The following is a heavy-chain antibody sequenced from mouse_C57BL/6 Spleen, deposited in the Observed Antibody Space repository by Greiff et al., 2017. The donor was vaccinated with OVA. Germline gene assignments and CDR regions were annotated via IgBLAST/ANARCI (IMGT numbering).Heavy chain of an antibody. J-gene: IGHJ2*01. CDR3: ARGDYEGFDY. D-gene: IGHD1-1*01. Sequence: VQLQQPGAELVMPGASVKLSCKASGYTFTSYWMHWVKQRPGQGLEWIGEIDPSDSYTNYNQKFKGKSTLTVDKSSSTAYMQLSSLTSEDSAVYYCARGDYEGFDYWGQGTTLTVSS. CDR1: GYTFTSYW. V-gene: IGHV1-69*01. CDR2: IDPSDSYT.